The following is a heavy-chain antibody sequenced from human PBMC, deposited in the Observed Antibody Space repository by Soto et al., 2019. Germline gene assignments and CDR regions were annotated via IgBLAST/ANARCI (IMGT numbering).Heavy chain of an antibody. J-gene: IGHJ5*02. CDR2: IRSKAYGGTT. CDR1: GFTFGDYA. V-gene: IGHV3-49*03. Sequence: GGSLRLSCTASGFTFGDYAMSWFRQAPGRGLEWVGFIRSKAYGGTTEYAASVKGRFTISRDDSRSIAYLQMNSLKTEDTAVYYCTRDLPITISSFDPWGQGTLVTVSS. CDR3: TRDLPITISSFDP. D-gene: IGHD3-3*01.